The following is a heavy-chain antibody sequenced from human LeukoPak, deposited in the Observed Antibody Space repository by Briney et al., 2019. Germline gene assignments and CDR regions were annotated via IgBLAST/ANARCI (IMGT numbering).Heavy chain of an antibody. V-gene: IGHV3-21*01. Sequence: GGSLRLSCAVSGFTFSSYGMSWVRQAPGKGREWVSSISSSSSYIYYADSVKGRFTISRDNAKNSLYLQMNSLRAEDTAVYYCARGSLQQFDYWGQGTLVTVSS. J-gene: IGHJ4*02. CDR2: ISSSSSYI. D-gene: IGHD5-24*01. CDR1: GFTFSSYG. CDR3: ARGSLQQFDY.